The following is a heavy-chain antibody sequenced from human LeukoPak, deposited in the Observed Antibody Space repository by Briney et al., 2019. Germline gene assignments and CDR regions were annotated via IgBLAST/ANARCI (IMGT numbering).Heavy chain of an antibody. J-gene: IGHJ5*02. Sequence: ASVKVSCKASGYTFTSYYMHWVRQAPGQGFEWMGIINPSGGSTSYAQKFQGRVTMTRDTSTSTVYMELSSLRSEDTAVYYCARAAVASKPYNWFDPWGQGTLVTVSS. D-gene: IGHD6-19*01. CDR2: INPSGGST. V-gene: IGHV1-46*01. CDR1: GYTFTSYY. CDR3: ARAAVASKPYNWFDP.